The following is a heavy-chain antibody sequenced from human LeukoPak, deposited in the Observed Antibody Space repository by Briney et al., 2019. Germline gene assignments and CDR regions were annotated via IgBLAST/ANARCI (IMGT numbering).Heavy chain of an antibody. Sequence: ASVKVSCKASGYTFTSYYMHWVRQAPRQGLEWMGIINPSVDITSYAQKFQGRVTMTRDTSTSTVYMELSSLRSEDTAVYYCAREETMIAVAGTHPRTFDYWGQGTLVTVSS. D-gene: IGHD6-19*01. CDR3: AREETMIAVAGTHPRTFDY. CDR2: INPSVDIT. J-gene: IGHJ4*02. V-gene: IGHV1-46*01. CDR1: GYTFTSYY.